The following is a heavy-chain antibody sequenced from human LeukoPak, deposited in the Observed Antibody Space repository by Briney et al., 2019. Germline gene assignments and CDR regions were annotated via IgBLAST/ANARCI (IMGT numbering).Heavy chain of an antibody. CDR3: ARDSSGSLGWFDP. J-gene: IGHJ5*02. CDR1: GYTFTGYY. D-gene: IGHD6-19*01. Sequence: GASVKVSCKASGYTFTGYYMHWVRQAPGQGLEWMGWISAYNGNTNYAQKLQGRVTMTTDTSTSTAYMELRSLRSDDTAVYYCARDSSGSLGWFDPWGQGTLVTVSS. CDR2: ISAYNGNT. V-gene: IGHV1-18*04.